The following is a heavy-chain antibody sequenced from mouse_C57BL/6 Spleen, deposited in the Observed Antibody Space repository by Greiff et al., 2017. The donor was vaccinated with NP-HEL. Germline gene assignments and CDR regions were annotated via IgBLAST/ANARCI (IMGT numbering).Heavy chain of an antibody. CDR3: ARGIYYGSSYGAMDY. J-gene: IGHJ4*01. D-gene: IGHD1-1*01. CDR1: GYTFTSYW. CDR2: IDPSDSET. Sequence: VQLQQPGAELVRPGSSVKLSCKASGYTFTSYWMHWVQQRPIQGLEWIGNIDPSDSETHYNQKFKDKATLTVDKSSSTAYMQLSSLTSEDSAVYYCARGIYYGSSYGAMDYWGQGTSVTVSS. V-gene: IGHV1-52*01.